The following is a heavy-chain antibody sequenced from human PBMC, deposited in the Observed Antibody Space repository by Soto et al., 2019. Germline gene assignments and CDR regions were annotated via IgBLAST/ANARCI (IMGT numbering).Heavy chain of an antibody. D-gene: IGHD2-2*01. CDR3: ARVSKEYGGNGAFDY. J-gene: IGHJ4*02. CDR2: IYHTGRS. Sequence: SETLSLTCSVSGGSLSGFPWIWIRQPPGKGLEWVGYIYHTGRSNYNPSLKSRLTISLDMSRNQFSLQLTSVTAADTALYYCARVSKEYGGNGAFDYWGLGTLVTVSS. V-gene: IGHV4-59*01. CDR1: GGSLSGFP.